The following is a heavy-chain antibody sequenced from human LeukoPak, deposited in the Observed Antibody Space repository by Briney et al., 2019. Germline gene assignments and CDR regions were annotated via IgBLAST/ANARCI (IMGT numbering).Heavy chain of an antibody. Sequence: GGSLRLSCAASGFTFSSYSMNCAPHAPGKGLEWVSYISSSGSTIYYADSVKGRFTISRDNAKNSRYLQMNSLRAEDTAVYYCAELGITMIGGVWGKGTTVTISS. CDR3: AELGITMIGGV. CDR2: ISSSGSTI. CDR1: GFTFSSYS. J-gene: IGHJ6*04. D-gene: IGHD3-10*02. V-gene: IGHV3-48*04.